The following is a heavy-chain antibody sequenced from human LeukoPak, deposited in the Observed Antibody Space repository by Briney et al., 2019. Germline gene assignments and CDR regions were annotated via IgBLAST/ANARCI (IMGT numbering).Heavy chain of an antibody. CDR1: GFTFDDYA. V-gene: IGHV3-9*01. CDR3: AKEASRIAAEGGFDP. J-gene: IGHJ5*02. CDR2: ISWNSGSI. Sequence: AGGSLRLSCAASGFTFDDYAMHWVRQAPGKGLEWVSGISWNSGSIGYADSVKGRFTISRDNAKNSLYLQMNSLRAEDTALYYCAKEASRIAAEGGFDPWGQGTLVTVSS. D-gene: IGHD6-13*01.